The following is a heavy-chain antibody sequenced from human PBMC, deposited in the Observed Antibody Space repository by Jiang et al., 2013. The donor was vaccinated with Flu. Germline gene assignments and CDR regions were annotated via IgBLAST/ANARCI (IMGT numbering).Heavy chain of an antibody. Sequence: WVRQAPGKGLEWVAVISYDGSNKYYADSVKGRFTISRDNSKNTLYLQMNSLRAEDTAAYYCAKDQRWLQTAPRALRIDYWGQGTLVTVSS. V-gene: IGHV3-30*18. J-gene: IGHJ4*02. CDR2: ISYDGSNK. D-gene: IGHD5-24*01. CDR3: AKDQRWLQTAPRALRIDY.